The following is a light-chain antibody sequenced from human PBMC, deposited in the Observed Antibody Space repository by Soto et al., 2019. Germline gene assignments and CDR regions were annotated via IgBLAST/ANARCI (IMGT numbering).Light chain of an antibody. CDR3: QLVDGSVT. Sequence: EIVLTQSPDTLSLSSGERATLSRRASQNIDSRWLAWNQQKPGQAPRPLIFATSSRATGIPDRFSGSGSGTDFTLTISRLEPEDFAVYYCQLVDGSVTFGGGTKVEMK. CDR2: ATS. V-gene: IGKV3-20*01. CDR1: QNIDSRW. J-gene: IGKJ4*01.